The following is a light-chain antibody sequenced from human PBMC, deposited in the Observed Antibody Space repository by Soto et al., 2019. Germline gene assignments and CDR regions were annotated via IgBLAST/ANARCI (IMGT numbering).Light chain of an antibody. CDR2: GAS. V-gene: IGKV1D-16*01. CDR1: QGISTW. J-gene: IGKJ1*01. CDR3: QQYNSYYRT. Sequence: DIQLTQSPSSVSASVGDSVTISCRASQGISTWLAWYQQKAGKAPKLLIYGASRLLNGVPSRFSGSGSGTYFTLTINSLQPDDFATYYCQQYNSYYRTFGQGTKVDIK.